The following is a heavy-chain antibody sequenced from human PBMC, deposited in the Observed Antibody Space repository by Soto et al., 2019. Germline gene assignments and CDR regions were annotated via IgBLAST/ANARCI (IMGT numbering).Heavy chain of an antibody. V-gene: IGHV3-15*07. CDR3: TTRYYYDSSGYPTRASLITLYYYYYGMDV. D-gene: IGHD3-22*01. Sequence: GGSLRLSCAASGFPFRNAWMNWVRPAPGEGLEGGGRIKSKTDGGTTDYAAPVKGRFTISRDDSKNTLYLQMNSLKTEDTAVYYCTTRYYYDSSGYPTRASLITLYYYYYGMDVWGQGTTVTVSS. CDR2: IKSKTDGGTT. CDR1: GFPFRNAW. J-gene: IGHJ6*02.